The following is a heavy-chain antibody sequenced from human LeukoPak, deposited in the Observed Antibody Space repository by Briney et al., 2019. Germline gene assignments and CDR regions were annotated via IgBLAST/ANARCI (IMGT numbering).Heavy chain of an antibody. CDR1: GYTFTGYY. J-gene: IGHJ6*02. Sequence: GASVKVSCKASGYTFTGYYMHWVRQAPGQGLEWMGWINPNSGGTNYAQKFQGWVTMTRDTSISTAYMELSRLRSDDTAVYYCARAFAYYDFWSGSESHYDMDVWGQGTTVTVSS. D-gene: IGHD3-3*01. CDR2: INPNSGGT. V-gene: IGHV1-2*04. CDR3: ARAFAYYDFWSGSESHYDMDV.